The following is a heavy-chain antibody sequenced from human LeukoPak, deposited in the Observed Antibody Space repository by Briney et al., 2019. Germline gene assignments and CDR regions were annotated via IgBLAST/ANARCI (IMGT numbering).Heavy chain of an antibody. D-gene: IGHD6-19*01. V-gene: IGHV1-3*01. CDR1: GYTFTRFA. CDR3: ARDSSGWDKLARPDY. Sequence: ASVKVSCKASGYTFTRFALHWVRQAPGQRPEWMGWINAGNGFAKYSQKFHGRLTIARDTSATTAYMELSSLRSEDTAVYYCARDSSGWDKLARPDYWGQGTLVTVSS. CDR2: INAGNGFA. J-gene: IGHJ4*02.